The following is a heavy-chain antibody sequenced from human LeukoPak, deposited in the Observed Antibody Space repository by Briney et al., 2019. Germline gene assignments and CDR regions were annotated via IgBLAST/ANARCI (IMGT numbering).Heavy chain of an antibody. Sequence: SETLSLTCTVSGGSISSYYWSWIRQPPGKGLEWIGYIYYSGSTNYNPSLKSRVTISVDTSKNQFSLKLSSVTAADTAVYYCARVLYYYDSSGYFSNGGFDYWGQGTLVTVSS. D-gene: IGHD3-22*01. V-gene: IGHV4-59*12. CDR3: ARVLYYYDSSGYFSNGGFDY. J-gene: IGHJ4*02. CDR2: IYYSGST. CDR1: GGSISSYY.